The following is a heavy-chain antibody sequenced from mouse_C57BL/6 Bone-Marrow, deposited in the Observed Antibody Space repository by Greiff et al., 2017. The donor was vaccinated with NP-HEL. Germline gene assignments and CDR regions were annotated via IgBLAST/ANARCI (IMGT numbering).Heavy chain of an antibody. CDR2: IRNKANGYTT. Sequence: EVKVVESGGGLVQPGGSLSLSCAASGFTFTDYYMSWVRQPPGKALEWLGFIRNKANGYTTEYSASVKGRFPISRDNSQSILYLQMNALSAEDSATYYCERYKDGSSPYFDVWGTGTTVTVSS. D-gene: IGHD1-1*01. V-gene: IGHV7-3*01. J-gene: IGHJ1*03. CDR3: ERYKDGSSPYFDV. CDR1: GFTFTDYY.